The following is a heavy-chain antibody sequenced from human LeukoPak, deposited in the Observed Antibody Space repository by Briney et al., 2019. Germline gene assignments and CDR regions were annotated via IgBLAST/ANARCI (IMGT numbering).Heavy chain of an antibody. CDR3: ARGHYGLDV. CDR1: GFTFSDYY. CDR2: VHPTGSST. Sequence: GGSLRLSCAASGFTFSDYYISWIRQAPGKGLEWVSYVHPTGSSTYYADSVKGRFTISRDNTKKTLYLQMNNLRAEDTAVYYCARGHYGLDVWGQGTTVTVSS. V-gene: IGHV3-11*01. J-gene: IGHJ6*02.